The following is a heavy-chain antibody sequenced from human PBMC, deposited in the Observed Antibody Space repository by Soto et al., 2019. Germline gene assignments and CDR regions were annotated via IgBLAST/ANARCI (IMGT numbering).Heavy chain of an antibody. D-gene: IGHD3-22*01. CDR1: GFTFSSYS. V-gene: IGHV3-21*01. J-gene: IGHJ4*02. CDR3: ARGTYYYYSSGYYAY. CDR2: ISSSSSYI. Sequence: EVQLVESGGGLVKPGGSLRLSCAASGFTFSSYSMNWVRQAPGKGLEWVSSISSSSSYIYYADSVKGRFTISSYNAKNSLYLQMNSLRAEDTAVYYCARGTYYYYSSGYYAYWGQGTLVTVSS.